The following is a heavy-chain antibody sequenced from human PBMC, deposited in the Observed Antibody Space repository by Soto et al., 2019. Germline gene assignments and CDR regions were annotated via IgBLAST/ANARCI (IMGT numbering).Heavy chain of an antibody. Sequence: PSETLSLTCGVSGGTVASSHWWSWVRQSPGGGLEWIGNVYHTGDTYYNPSLKSRVILSVDTSKNHFSLNLRSLTAADSAMYYCASVIGGDSEYYFDYWGQGALVTGSS. J-gene: IGHJ4*02. V-gene: IGHV4-4*02. CDR1: GGTVASSHW. CDR3: ASVIGGDSEYYFDY. CDR2: VYHTGDT. D-gene: IGHD2-21*02.